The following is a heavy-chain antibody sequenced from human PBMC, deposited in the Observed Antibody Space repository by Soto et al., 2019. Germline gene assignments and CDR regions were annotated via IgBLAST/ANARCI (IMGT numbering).Heavy chain of an antibody. CDR3: ARYCSGGSCFGGNDAFDI. CDR1: GYTFTSYD. CDR2: MNPNSGNT. J-gene: IGHJ3*02. V-gene: IGHV1-8*01. Sequence: ASVKDYCKASGYTFTSYDINWVRQATGQGLEWMGWMNPNSGNTGYAQKFQGRVTMTRNTSISTAYMELSSLRSGDTAVYYCARYCSGGSCFGGNDAFDIWGHGTMVTVSS. D-gene: IGHD2-15*01.